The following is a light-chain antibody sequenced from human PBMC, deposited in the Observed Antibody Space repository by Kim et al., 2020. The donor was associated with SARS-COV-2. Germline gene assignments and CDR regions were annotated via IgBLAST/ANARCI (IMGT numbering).Light chain of an antibody. Sequence: GQSVTISCTGTSSDVGGYNYVSWYQQHPDKAPKLMIYDVTKWPSGVPDRFSGSKSGNTASLTISGLQAEDEADYYCCSFAGTYTYVFGTGTKVTVL. CDR2: DVT. CDR3: CSFAGTYTYV. CDR1: SSDVGGYNY. V-gene: IGLV2-11*01. J-gene: IGLJ1*01.